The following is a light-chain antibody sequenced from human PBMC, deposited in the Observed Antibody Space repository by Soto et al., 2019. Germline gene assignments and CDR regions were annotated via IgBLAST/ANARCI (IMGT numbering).Light chain of an antibody. V-gene: IGKV1-5*03. CDR2: KAS. CDR3: QHYNSYSEA. Sequence: DIQMNQSPSTLSASVGYSVTITCLASQSISSWLAWYQQKPGKAPKLLIYKASTLKSGVPSRFSGSGSGTEFTLTISSLQPDDFATYYCQHYNSYSEAFGQGTKVDIK. CDR1: QSISSW. J-gene: IGKJ1*01.